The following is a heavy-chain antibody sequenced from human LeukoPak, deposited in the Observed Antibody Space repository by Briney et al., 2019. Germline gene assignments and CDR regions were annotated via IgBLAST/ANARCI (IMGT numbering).Heavy chain of an antibody. V-gene: IGHV3-48*04. D-gene: IGHD3-10*02. CDR2: ISSSGSTI. Sequence: PGGSLRLSCAASGFTFSNFAMSWVRQAPGKGLEWVSYISSSGSTIYYADSVKGRFTISRDNSKNSLYLQMNSLRAEDTAVYYCAELGSTMIGGVWGKGTTVSISS. CDR1: GFTFSNFA. J-gene: IGHJ6*04. CDR3: AELGSTMIGGV.